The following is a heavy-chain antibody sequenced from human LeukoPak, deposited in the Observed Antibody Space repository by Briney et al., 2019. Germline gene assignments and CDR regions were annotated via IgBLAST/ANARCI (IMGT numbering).Heavy chain of an antibody. D-gene: IGHD5-12*01. V-gene: IGHV1-69*06. Sequence: SVKVSCKASGGTFSSYAISWVRQAPGQGLEWMGGIIPIFGTANYARKFQGRVTITADKSTSTAYMELSSLRSEDTAVYYCAREGGYDYYWFDPWGQGTLVTVSS. CDR1: GGTFSSYA. J-gene: IGHJ5*02. CDR3: AREGGYDYYWFDP. CDR2: IIPIFGTA.